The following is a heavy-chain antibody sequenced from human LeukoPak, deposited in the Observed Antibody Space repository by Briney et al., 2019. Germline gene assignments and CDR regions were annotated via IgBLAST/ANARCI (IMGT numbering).Heavy chain of an antibody. D-gene: IGHD5-18*01. CDR1: GFTFSSYG. Sequence: GGSLRLSCAASGFTFSSYGMHWVRQAPGKGLEWVAVISYDGSNKYHADSVKGRFTISRDNSKNTLYVQMNSLRAEDTAVYYCAKDRLLWIQLWFPDYWGQGTLVTVSS. CDR3: AKDRLLWIQLWFPDY. V-gene: IGHV3-30*18. J-gene: IGHJ4*02. CDR2: ISYDGSNK.